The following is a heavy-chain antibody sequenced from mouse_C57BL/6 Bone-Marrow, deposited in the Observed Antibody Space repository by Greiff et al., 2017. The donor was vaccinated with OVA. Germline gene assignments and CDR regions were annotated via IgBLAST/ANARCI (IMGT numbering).Heavy chain of an antibody. V-gene: IGHV7-1*01. J-gene: IGHJ1*03. CDR2: SRNKANDYTT. CDR3: AREANWYWYFDV. D-gene: IGHD4-1*01. CDR1: GFTFSDFY. Sequence: EVQLVESGGGLVQSGRSLRLSCATSGFTFSDFYMEWVRQAPGKGLEWIAASRNKANDYTTEYSASVKGRFIVSRDTSQSILYLQMNALRAEDTAIYYCAREANWYWYFDVWGTGTTVTVSS.